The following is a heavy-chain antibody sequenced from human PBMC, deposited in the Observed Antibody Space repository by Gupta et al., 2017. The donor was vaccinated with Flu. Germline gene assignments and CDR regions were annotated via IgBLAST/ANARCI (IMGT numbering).Heavy chain of an antibody. V-gene: IGHV3-21*01. Sequence: NWIRQSAGKGLELVSSINGGGRDIYYTESVKGRFTISRDNAKNSVFLEMTDLRTDDSAIYYCAREGNRYEFDYWGQGAPVTVSS. CDR3: AREGNRYEFDY. J-gene: IGHJ4*02. CDR2: INGGGRDI. D-gene: IGHD5-18*01.